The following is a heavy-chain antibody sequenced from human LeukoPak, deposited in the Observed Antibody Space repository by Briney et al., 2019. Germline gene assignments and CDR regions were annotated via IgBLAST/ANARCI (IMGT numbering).Heavy chain of an antibody. D-gene: IGHD4-23*01. V-gene: IGHV1-2*02. CDR2: INTNSGGT. Sequence: ASVRVSCKASGYTFTGYYMHRVREAPGQGLEWMGGINTNSGGTNYAQKFQGRVTMTRDRLISAAYMELSRLRLADRPVYYFGELALRSESGNQTFEIWGDRTPVTVSS. CDR3: GELALRSESGNQTFEI. CDR1: GYTFTGYY. J-gene: IGHJ3*02.